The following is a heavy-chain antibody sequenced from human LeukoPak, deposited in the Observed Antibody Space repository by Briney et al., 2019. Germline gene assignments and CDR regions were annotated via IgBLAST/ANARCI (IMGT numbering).Heavy chain of an antibody. V-gene: IGHV5-51*01. D-gene: IGHD2-2*01. CDR3: ARVAGSTSYREFDY. CDR1: GSRFTSYW. CDR2: IYPGDSDT. J-gene: IGHJ4*02. Sequence: GEPLQISCKGSGSRFTSYWIGWVRQMPGKGLEWMGIIYPGDSDTRYSPSFQGQVTISADKSISTAYLQWSSLKASDTAMYYCARVAGSTSYREFDYWGQGTLVTVSS.